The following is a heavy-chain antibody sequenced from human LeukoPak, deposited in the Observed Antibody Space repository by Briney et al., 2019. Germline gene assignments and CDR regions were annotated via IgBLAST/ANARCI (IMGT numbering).Heavy chain of an antibody. CDR1: GYTFTSYD. J-gene: IGHJ2*01. CDR3: ARVPRNGRYFDWFRSWYFDL. Sequence: ASVKVSCKASGYTFTSYDINWVRQATGQGLEWMGWMNPNSGNTGYAQKFQGRVTMTRNTSISTAYMELSSLRSEDTAVYYCARVPRNGRYFDWFRSWYFDLWGRGTLVTVSS. D-gene: IGHD3-9*01. CDR2: MNPNSGNT. V-gene: IGHV1-8*01.